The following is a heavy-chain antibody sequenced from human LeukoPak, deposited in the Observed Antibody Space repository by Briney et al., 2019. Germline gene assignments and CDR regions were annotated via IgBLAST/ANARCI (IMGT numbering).Heavy chain of an antibody. Sequence: GGSLRLSCAASGFTFSSYGMHWVRQAPGKGLEWVAVISYDGSNKYYADSVKGRFTISRDNSKSTLFLQMNSLRAEDTAVYYCARNAYNYGGFHYWGLGTLVTVSS. V-gene: IGHV3-30*03. J-gene: IGHJ4*02. CDR3: ARNAYNYGGFHY. CDR2: ISYDGSNK. D-gene: IGHD5-24*01. CDR1: GFTFSSYG.